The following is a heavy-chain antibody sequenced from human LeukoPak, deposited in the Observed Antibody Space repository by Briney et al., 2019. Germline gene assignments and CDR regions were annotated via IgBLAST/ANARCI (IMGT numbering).Heavy chain of an antibody. Sequence: SETLSLTCAVYGGSFSGYYWSWIRQPPGKGPEWIGEINHSGSTNYNPSLKSRVTISVDTSKNQFSLKLSSVTAADTAVYYCARPGGSGSGSYYYFDYWGQGTLVTVSS. D-gene: IGHD3-10*01. CDR1: GGSFSGYY. J-gene: IGHJ4*02. CDR3: ARPGGSGSGSYYYFDY. CDR2: INHSGST. V-gene: IGHV4-34*01.